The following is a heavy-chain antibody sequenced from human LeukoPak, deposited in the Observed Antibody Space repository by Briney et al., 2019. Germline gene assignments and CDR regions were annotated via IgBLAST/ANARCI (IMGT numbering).Heavy chain of an antibody. CDR2: IYTSGST. CDR1: GGSISSGSYY. Sequence: SETLSLPCTVSGGSISSGSYYWSWSRQPAGKGLEWIVRIYTSGSTNYNPSLKSRVTISVDTSKNQFSLKLSSVTAADTAVYYCAIQTAKRDYWGQGTLVTVSS. D-gene: IGHD2-21*02. J-gene: IGHJ4*02. CDR3: AIQTAKRDY. V-gene: IGHV4-61*02.